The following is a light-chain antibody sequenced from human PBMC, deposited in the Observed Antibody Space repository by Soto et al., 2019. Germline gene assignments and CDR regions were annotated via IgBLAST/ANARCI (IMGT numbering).Light chain of an antibody. CDR2: AVS. J-gene: IGLJ2*01. Sequence: QSALTQPPSASGSPGQSVTISCTGTSSDVGGYNYVSWYQQHPGKAPQLMIYAVSKRPSGVPDRFSGSKSGNTASLTVSGLQAEDEADYYCCSYEGRNNLVFGGGTKVTVL. CDR3: CSYEGRNNLV. CDR1: SSDVGGYNY. V-gene: IGLV2-8*01.